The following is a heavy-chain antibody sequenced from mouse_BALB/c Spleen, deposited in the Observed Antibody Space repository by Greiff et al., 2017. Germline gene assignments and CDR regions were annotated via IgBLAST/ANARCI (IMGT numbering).Heavy chain of an antibody. CDR2: IYPYNGGT. J-gene: IGHJ4*01. D-gene: IGHD2-4*01. CDR3: ARRGDYGSAGYAMDY. V-gene: IGHV1S29*02. CDR1: GYTFTDYN. Sequence: VQLKQSGPELVKPGASVKISCKASGYTFTDYNMHWVKQSHGKSLEWIGYIYPYNGGTGYNQKFKSKATLTVDNSSSTAYMELRSLTCEASAVYYCARRGDYGSAGYAMDYWGQGTSVTVSS.